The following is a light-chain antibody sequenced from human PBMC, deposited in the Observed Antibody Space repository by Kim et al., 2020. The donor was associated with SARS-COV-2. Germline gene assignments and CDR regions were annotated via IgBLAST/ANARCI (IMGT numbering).Light chain of an antibody. CDR2: DVS. J-gene: IGLJ1*01. Sequence: QSITFSCTGTSSDVGGYNYVSWYQLHPGKAPKLMIYDVSNRPSGVSTRCSGSKSGNTDSLPISALQAEDEADYYCSSYTSSSTLDVFGTGTKVTVL. CDR1: SSDVGGYNY. CDR3: SSYTSSSTLDV. V-gene: IGLV2-14*03.